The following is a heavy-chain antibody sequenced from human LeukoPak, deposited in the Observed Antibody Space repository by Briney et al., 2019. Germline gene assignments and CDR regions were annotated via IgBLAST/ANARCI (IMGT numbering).Heavy chain of an antibody. CDR1: GFTFRSYW. Sequence: GGSLRLSCAACGFTFRSYWMSWVRQAPGKGLEWVANIKQDGSEKYYVDSVKGRFTISRDNAKNSLYLQMNSLRVEDTAFYYCAKDNRRHYTSGPNPDSLHWGQGALVTVSS. D-gene: IGHD6-19*01. J-gene: IGHJ4*02. V-gene: IGHV3-7*03. CDR3: AKDNRRHYTSGPNPDSLH. CDR2: IKQDGSEK.